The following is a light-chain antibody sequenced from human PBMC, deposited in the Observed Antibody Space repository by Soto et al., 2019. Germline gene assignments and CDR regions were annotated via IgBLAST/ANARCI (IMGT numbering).Light chain of an antibody. CDR1: SSDVGGYNY. Sequence: QSALTQPASVSGSPGQSITISCTGTSSDVGGYNYVSWYQQHPGKAPKLMIYGVTNRPSGVSNRFSGSKSGNTASLTISGLQAEDEADYYCSSYTSSSTPGVFGTGNKVTVL. CDR2: GVT. J-gene: IGLJ1*01. V-gene: IGLV2-14*01. CDR3: SSYTSSSTPGV.